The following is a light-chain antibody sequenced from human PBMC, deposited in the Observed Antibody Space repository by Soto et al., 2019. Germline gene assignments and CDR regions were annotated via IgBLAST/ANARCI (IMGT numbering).Light chain of an antibody. J-gene: IGKJ2*01. CDR2: DAS. Sequence: EIVMTQSPATLSVSPGERATLSCRASQTVGSNLAWYQQKRGQAPRFLIYDASTRATGIPARFSGSGSGTDFTLTISSLQSEDFALYYCQQYNYWPRTFGQGSKLEIK. CDR3: QQYNYWPRT. V-gene: IGKV3D-15*01. CDR1: QTVGSN.